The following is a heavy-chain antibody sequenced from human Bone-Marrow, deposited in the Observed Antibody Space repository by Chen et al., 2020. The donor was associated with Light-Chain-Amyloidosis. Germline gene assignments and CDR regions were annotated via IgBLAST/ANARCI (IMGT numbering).Heavy chain of an antibody. Sequence: EVQLEQSGPEVKKPGESLKISCKGSGYTFPNYWIGWVRQMPGKGLEWMGVMYPDDADARYSPSFEGQVTISADKSITTAYLQWRSLKASDTAMYYCAGRRDGYNFDYWGQGTLVTVSS. V-gene: IGHV5-51*01. D-gene: IGHD5-12*01. CDR3: AGRRDGYNFDY. CDR2: MYPDDADA. CDR1: GYTFPNYW. J-gene: IGHJ4*02.